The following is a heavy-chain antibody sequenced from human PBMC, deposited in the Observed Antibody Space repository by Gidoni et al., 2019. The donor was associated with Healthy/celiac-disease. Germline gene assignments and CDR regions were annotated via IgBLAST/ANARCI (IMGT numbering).Heavy chain of an antibody. CDR1: GFTFSGSA. CDR2: IRSKANSYAT. V-gene: IGHV3-73*02. D-gene: IGHD3-16*02. CDR3: TRGAGYDYVWGSYRRNNWFDP. Sequence: EVQLVESGGGLVQPGGSLKLSCAASGFTFSGSAMHWVRQASGKGLEWVGRIRSKANSYATAYAESVKGRFTISRDDSKNTAYLQMNSLKTEDTAVYYCTRGAGYDYVWGSYRRNNWFDPWGQGTLVTVSS. J-gene: IGHJ5*02.